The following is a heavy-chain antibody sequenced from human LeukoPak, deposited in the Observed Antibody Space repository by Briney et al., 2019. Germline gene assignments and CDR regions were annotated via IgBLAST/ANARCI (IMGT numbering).Heavy chain of an antibody. CDR3: ASSTRGVHEYSYGGYFDY. V-gene: IGHV1-69*05. Sequence: ASVKVSCKASGGTSSSYAISWVRQAPGQGLEWMGGIIPIFATANYAQKFQGRVTITTDESTSTAYMELSSLRSEDTAVYYCASSTRGVHEYSYGGYFDYWGQGTLVTVSS. CDR1: GGTSSSYA. CDR2: IIPIFATA. J-gene: IGHJ4*02. D-gene: IGHD5-18*01.